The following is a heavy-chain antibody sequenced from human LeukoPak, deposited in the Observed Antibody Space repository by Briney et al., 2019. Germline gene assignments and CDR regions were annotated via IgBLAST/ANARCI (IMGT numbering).Heavy chain of an antibody. D-gene: IGHD2-2*01. J-gene: IGHJ4*02. CDR1: GFTFSSYS. Sequence: GGSLRLSCAASGFTFSSYSMNWVRQAPGKGLEWVSYISSSSSTIYYADSVKGRFTISRDNAKKSLYLQMNSLRAEDTAVYYCAREGYCTSSSCYGLPNFDYWGQGTLVTVSS. CDR3: AREGYCTSSSCYGLPNFDY. V-gene: IGHV3-48*01. CDR2: ISSSSSTI.